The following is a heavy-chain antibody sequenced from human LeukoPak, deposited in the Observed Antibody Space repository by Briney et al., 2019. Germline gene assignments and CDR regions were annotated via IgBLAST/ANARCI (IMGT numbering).Heavy chain of an antibody. Sequence: GASVKVSYKASRYIFTSHYIHWARQAPGQELEWMGIIHPSGGSTTYAQRFQGRVTMTRETSTSTVYMELSSLRSDDTAVYYCARCDYGSGSYYFDYWGQGTLVTVFS. CDR3: ARCDYGSGSYYFDY. CDR2: IHPSGGST. J-gene: IGHJ4*02. V-gene: IGHV1-46*01. D-gene: IGHD3-10*01. CDR1: RYIFTSHY.